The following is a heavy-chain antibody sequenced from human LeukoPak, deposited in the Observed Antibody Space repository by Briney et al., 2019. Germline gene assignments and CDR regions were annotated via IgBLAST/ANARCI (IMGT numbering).Heavy chain of an antibody. V-gene: IGHV1-18*01. CDR1: GYTFTSYG. Sequence: ASVKVSCKASGYTFTSYGISWVRQAPGQGLEWMGWISAYNGNTNCAQKLQGRVTMTTDTSTSTAYMELRSLRSDDTAVYYCARVKTPSSSFWAYYFDYWGQGTLVTVSS. CDR2: ISAYNGNT. J-gene: IGHJ4*02. CDR3: ARVKTPSSSFWAYYFDY. D-gene: IGHD6-13*01.